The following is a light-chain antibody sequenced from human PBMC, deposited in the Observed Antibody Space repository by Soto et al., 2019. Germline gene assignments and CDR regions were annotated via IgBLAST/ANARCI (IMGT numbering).Light chain of an antibody. CDR1: TGAVTSGHY. CDR3: LLYYGGAVI. CDR2: STD. V-gene: IGLV7-43*01. Sequence: QAVVTQEPSLTVSPGGTVTPTCASSTGAVTSGHYTNWLQQKPGQAPRALIYSTDTKHSWTPARFSGSLLGGKAALTLSGAQPEDEADYYCLLYYGGAVIFGGGTKVTVL. J-gene: IGLJ2*01.